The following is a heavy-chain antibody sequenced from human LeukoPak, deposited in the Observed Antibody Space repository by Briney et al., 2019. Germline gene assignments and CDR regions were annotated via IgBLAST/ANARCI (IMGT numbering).Heavy chain of an antibody. D-gene: IGHD4-17*01. Sequence: GESLKISCKGSGYSFTSYWIGWVRQMPGKGLEWMGIIYPGDSDARSSPSFQGQVTMSADKSISTVYLQWSSLKASDTATYYCARHDTVTSTDCWGQGTLVTVSS. CDR1: GYSFTSYW. J-gene: IGHJ4*02. CDR3: ARHDTVTSTDC. V-gene: IGHV5-51*01. CDR2: IYPGDSDA.